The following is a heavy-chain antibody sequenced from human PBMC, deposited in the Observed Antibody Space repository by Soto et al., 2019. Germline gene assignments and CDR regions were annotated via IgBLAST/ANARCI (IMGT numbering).Heavy chain of an antibody. Sequence: SETLXLTFAVSGGSISSYYWSWIRQPPGKGLEWIGYISYSGSTNYNPSLKSRVTISVDTSKKQFSLNLSSVTAADTAVYYCARVAVVTAPIFDYWGQGTLVTVSS. J-gene: IGHJ4*02. D-gene: IGHD2-21*02. CDR3: ARVAVVTAPIFDY. CDR2: ISYSGST. V-gene: IGHV4-59*01. CDR1: GGSISSYY.